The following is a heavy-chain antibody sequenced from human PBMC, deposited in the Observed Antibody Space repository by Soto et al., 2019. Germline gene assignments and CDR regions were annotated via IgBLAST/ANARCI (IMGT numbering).Heavy chain of an antibody. Sequence: NPSETLSLTCTVSGDSVRNQYWSWIRRPPGRGLEWIGYIYRSGSTKYNPSLKSRLTISVDTSKNQFSLKLSSVTAADTAVYYCAKFGYSSSRRPLLGVWGQGTTVTVSS. CDR1: GDSVRNQY. V-gene: IGHV4-4*09. CDR2: IYRSGST. J-gene: IGHJ6*02. CDR3: AKFGYSSSRRPLLGV. D-gene: IGHD6-6*01.